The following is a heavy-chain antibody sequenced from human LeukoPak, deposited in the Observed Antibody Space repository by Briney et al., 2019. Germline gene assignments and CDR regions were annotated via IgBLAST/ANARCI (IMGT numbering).Heavy chain of an antibody. J-gene: IGHJ4*02. Sequence: GASVRVSCKTSGFSFTYFFTGYYIHWVRQAPGQGLEWLGWINTYTGTTDYAQRFQGRVTMTTDTSTTTLYLDLISLRSDDTAVYYCARYARGGRWSLDSWGQGTLVTVSS. CDR2: INTYTGTT. CDR3: ARYARGGRWSLDS. CDR1: GFSFTYFFTGYY. D-gene: IGHD4-23*01. V-gene: IGHV1-2*02.